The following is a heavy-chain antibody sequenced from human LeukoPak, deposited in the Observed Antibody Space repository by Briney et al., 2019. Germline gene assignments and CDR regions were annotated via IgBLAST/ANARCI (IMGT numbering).Heavy chain of an antibody. CDR2: IYYSGST. CDR3: AREGIQLWTRTGYYFDY. J-gene: IGHJ4*02. V-gene: IGHV4-59*01. D-gene: IGHD5-18*01. Sequence: XXXIRQPPXXXXXWIXXIYYSGSTNYNPSLKSRVTISVDTSKNQFSLKLSSVTAADTAVYYCAREGIQLWTRTGYYFDYWGQGTLVTVSS.